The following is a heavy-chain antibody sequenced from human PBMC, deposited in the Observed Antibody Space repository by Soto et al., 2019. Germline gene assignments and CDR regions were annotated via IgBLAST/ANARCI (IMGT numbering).Heavy chain of an antibody. Sequence: QVQLVESGGGVVQPGGSLRLSCAASGFFFSSTGMHWVRQAPGKGLEWVAMISYDGNNKHYVDSVKGRFTISRDDSQSTLYLRMTSLGPEDTVVYYCATDLYINGSYIYVGPWGQGTRVTVPS. D-gene: IGHD6-19*01. CDR3: ATDLYINGSYIYVGP. J-gene: IGHJ5*02. CDR1: GFFFSSTG. CDR2: ISYDGNNK. V-gene: IGHV3-30*03.